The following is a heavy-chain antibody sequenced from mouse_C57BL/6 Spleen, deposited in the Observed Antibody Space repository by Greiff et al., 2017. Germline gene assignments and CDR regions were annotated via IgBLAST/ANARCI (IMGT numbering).Heavy chain of an antibody. J-gene: IGHJ1*03. CDR2: ISSGGDYI. V-gene: IGHV5S21*01. D-gene: IGHD4-1*01. Sequence: VQLKESGEGLVKPGGSLKLSCAASGFTFSSYAMSWVRQTPEKRLEWVAYISSGGDYIYYADTVKGRFTISRDNARNTLYLQMSGLKSEDTAMYDCTRRDGTGYFDVWGTGTTVTVSS. CDR3: TRRDGTGYFDV. CDR1: GFTFSSYA.